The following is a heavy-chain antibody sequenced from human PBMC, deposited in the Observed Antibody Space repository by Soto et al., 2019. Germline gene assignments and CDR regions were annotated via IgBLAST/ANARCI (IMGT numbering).Heavy chain of an antibody. Sequence: PGESLKISCKGSGYSFTSYWIGWVRQMPGKGLEWMGIIYPGDSDTRYSPSFQGQVTISADKSISTAYLQWSSLKASDTAMYYCARLGWEQLVGSHFDYWGQGTLVTVSS. D-gene: IGHD6-6*01. CDR1: GYSFTSYW. V-gene: IGHV5-51*01. CDR2: IYPGDSDT. CDR3: ARLGWEQLVGSHFDY. J-gene: IGHJ4*02.